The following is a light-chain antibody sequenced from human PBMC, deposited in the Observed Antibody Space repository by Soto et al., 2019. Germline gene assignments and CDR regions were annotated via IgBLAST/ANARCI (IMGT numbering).Light chain of an antibody. CDR3: QSYDSLGV. V-gene: IGLV6-57*04. Sequence: NFMLTQPHSVSESPGKTVTISYTRSSGSIASNYVQWYQQRPGSAPTTVIYEDNQRPSGVPDRFSGSIDSSSNSASLTISGLKTEDEADYYCQSYDSLGVFGGGTKLTVL. J-gene: IGLJ3*02. CDR2: EDN. CDR1: SGSIASNY.